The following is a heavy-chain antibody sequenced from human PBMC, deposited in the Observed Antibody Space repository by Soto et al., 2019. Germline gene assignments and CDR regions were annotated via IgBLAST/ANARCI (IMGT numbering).Heavy chain of an antibody. V-gene: IGHV4-4*02. CDR1: GGSISSNKW. Sequence: QVQLQESGPGLVKPSETLSLTCAVYGGSISSNKWWSWVRQPPGKGLEWIGEIYHSGSTNYNPSLKSRVTISLAKSKNQFSLKLTSVTAADSAVYYCARDDHIVVVPTSLGAMDVW. D-gene: IGHD2-2*01. J-gene: IGHJ6*01. CDR3: ARDDHIVVVPTSLGAMDV. CDR2: IYHSGST.